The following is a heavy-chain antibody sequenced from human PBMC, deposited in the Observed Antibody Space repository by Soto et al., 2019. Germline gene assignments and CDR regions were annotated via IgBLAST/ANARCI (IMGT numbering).Heavy chain of an antibody. CDR3: ARGDGSGWYFDAFDI. CDR2: IKQDGSEK. CDR1: GFTFISYW. J-gene: IGHJ3*02. Sequence: GGSLRLSCAASGFTFISYWIIFFRHSPFKGLEWVANIKQDGSEKYYVDSVKGRFTISRDNAKNSLYLQMNSLRAEDTAVYYCARGDGSGWYFDAFDIWGQGTMVTVSS. V-gene: IGHV3-7*03. D-gene: IGHD6-19*01.